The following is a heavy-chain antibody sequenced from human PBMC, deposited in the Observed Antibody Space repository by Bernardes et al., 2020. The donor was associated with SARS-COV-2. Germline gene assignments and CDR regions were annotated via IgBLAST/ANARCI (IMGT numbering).Heavy chain of an antibody. CDR1: GASISSINYY. Sequence: SETLSLTWIVSGASISSINYYWGWLRQAPGKGRDWIGSIYASGNSYYNPSLQSRLSESVATSKNQFSLRLSFVTAADTAVYYCVGSSCSIECYIGGLRSWDYGMDVWGQGTTVTVSS. J-gene: IGHJ6*02. CDR2: IYASGNS. CDR3: VGSSCSIECYIGGLRSWDYGMDV. V-gene: IGHV4-39*01. D-gene: IGHD2-2*01.